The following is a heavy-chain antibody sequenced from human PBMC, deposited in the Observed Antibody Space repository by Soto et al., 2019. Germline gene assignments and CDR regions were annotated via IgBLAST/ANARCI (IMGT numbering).Heavy chain of an antibody. CDR3: AKYRRTDAEGYTFDY. CDR1: GDSISGYY. J-gene: IGHJ4*02. CDR2: IYYTGNT. V-gene: IGHV4-59*01. Sequence: SETLSLTCTVSGDSISGYYWSWIRQPPGKGLQWIGYIYYTGNTNYNPSLKGRVTMSVDASKNQFSLQVSSVTAADTAVYFCAKYRRTDAEGYTFDYWGQGALVTVSS. D-gene: IGHD2-15*01.